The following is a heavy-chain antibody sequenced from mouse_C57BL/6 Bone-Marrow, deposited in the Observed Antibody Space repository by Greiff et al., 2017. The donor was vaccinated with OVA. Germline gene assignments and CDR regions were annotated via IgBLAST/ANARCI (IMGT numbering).Heavy chain of an antibody. Sequence: EVKLMESGGGLVKPGGSLKLSCAASGFTFSDYGMHWVRQAPEKGLEWVAYIRSGSSTIYYADTVKGRFTISRDNAKNTLFLQMTSLRSEDTAMYYCARRDYGSRKGYFDVWGTGTTVTVSS. V-gene: IGHV5-17*01. CDR3: ARRDYGSRKGYFDV. CDR2: IRSGSSTI. CDR1: GFTFSDYG. D-gene: IGHD1-1*01. J-gene: IGHJ1*03.